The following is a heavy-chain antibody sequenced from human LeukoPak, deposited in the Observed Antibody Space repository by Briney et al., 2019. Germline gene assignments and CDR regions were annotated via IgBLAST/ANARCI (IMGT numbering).Heavy chain of an antibody. CDR3: ARRTARDGYNYIDY. CDR1: GGSISSFY. Sequence: SETLSLTCTVSGGSISSFYWRCIRQPPGKGLEWIGYMYYSGSTNYNPSLQSRVTISIDTSKNQFSLKLSSVTAADTAVYYCARRTARDGYNYIDYWGQGTLVTVSS. D-gene: IGHD5-24*01. CDR2: MYYSGST. J-gene: IGHJ4*02. V-gene: IGHV4-59*01.